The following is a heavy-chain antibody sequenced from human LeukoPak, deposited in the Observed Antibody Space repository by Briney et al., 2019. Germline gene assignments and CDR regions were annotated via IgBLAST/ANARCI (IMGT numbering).Heavy chain of an antibody. CDR1: GFTFDDYA. Sequence: GGSLRLSCAASGFTFDDYAMHWVRQAPGKGLEWVSGISWNSGSIGYADSVKGRFTISRDNAKNSPYLQMNSLRAEDTALYYCAKELAAALDYWGQGTLVTVSS. J-gene: IGHJ4*02. V-gene: IGHV3-9*01. D-gene: IGHD6-13*01. CDR3: AKELAAALDY. CDR2: ISWNSGSI.